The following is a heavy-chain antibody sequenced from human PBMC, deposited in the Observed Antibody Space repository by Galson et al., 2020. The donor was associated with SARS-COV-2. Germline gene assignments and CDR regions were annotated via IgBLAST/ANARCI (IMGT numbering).Heavy chain of an antibody. CDR2: INYSGSN. V-gene: IGHV4-39*01. CDR1: GGSISNSNYY. Sequence: ETSETLSLTCSVSGGSISNSNYYWGWIRQPPGKGLEWIGSINYSGSNNYNPTLKSRVTISVDTSKKQFSLRLTSVTAADTAVYYCARLGYDSSCFYYFFDSWGQGTLVTVSS. D-gene: IGHD3-22*01. CDR3: ARLGYDSSCFYYFFDS. J-gene: IGHJ4*02.